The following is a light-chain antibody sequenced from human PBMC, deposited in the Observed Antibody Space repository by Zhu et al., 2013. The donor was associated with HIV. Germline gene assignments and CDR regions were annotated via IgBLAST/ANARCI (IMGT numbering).Light chain of an antibody. V-gene: IGKV1-9*01. J-gene: IGKJ1*01. Sequence: DIQLTQSPSFLSASVGDRVTITCRATQGIDRYLAWYQQKPGKAPKLLIYASSTLESGVPSRFSGSGSGTEFSLTISSLQPDDFATYYCQQYHDFRTFGQGTKVEV. CDR2: ASS. CDR1: QGIDRY. CDR3: QQYHDFRT.